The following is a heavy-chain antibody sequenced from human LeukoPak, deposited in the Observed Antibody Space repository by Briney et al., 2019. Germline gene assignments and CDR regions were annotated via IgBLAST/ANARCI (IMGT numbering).Heavy chain of an antibody. J-gene: IGHJ4*02. Sequence: PSETLSLTCAVYGGSFSGYYWSWIRQPPGKGLEWIGEINHSGSTNYNPSLKSRVTISVDTSKNQFSLKLSSVTAADTAVYYCARGWQWLVDWGQGTPVTVSS. CDR1: GGSFSGYY. V-gene: IGHV4-34*01. CDR2: INHSGST. D-gene: IGHD6-19*01. CDR3: ARGWQWLVD.